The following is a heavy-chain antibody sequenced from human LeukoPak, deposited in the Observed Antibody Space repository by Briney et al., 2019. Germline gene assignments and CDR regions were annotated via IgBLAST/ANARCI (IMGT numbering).Heavy chain of an antibody. CDR3: ARDRLGDCGTTSCYLAY. Sequence: ASVMVSFKTSVYTFTGYFIHWVRQAPGQGLEWMGWINPDSGDTNFAQKFQDRVTMTRDTSIKTVYMDLSTLTSDDTAVYYCARDRLGDCGTTSCYLAYWGQGTQVTVSS. CDR1: VYTFTGYF. CDR2: INPDSGDT. D-gene: IGHD2-2*01. V-gene: IGHV1-2*02. J-gene: IGHJ4*02.